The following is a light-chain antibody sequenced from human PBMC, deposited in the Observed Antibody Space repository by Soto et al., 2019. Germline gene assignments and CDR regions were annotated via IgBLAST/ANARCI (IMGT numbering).Light chain of an antibody. V-gene: IGKV1-39*01. CDR1: QSISSG. Sequence: DIQITQSPSTLSASVGDRVTITCRASQSISSGLAWYQQKSGKAPKLLIYAASTLRSGVPSRFSGSGSGTDFTLTISSLQPEDSATYYCQQSSSNTVTFGQGTRLEIK. CDR2: AAS. J-gene: IGKJ5*01. CDR3: QQSSSNTVT.